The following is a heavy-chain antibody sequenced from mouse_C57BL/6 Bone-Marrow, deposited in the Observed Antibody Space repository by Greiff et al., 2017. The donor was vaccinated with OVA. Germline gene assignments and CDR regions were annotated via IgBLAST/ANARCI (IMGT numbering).Heavy chain of an antibody. CDR2: ISTSYGDA. J-gene: IGHJ1*03. CDR3: AIEVYYWYFEV. Sequence: QVQLQESGPELVRPGVSVKISCKGSGYTFTDYAMHWVKQSHAKGLEWIGVISTSYGDASYNQKLKDKATMTVDKSSSTAYMELAKLTSEDSAVYYCAIEVYYWYFEVWGTGTTVTVSS. CDR1: GYTFTDYA. V-gene: IGHV1-67*01.